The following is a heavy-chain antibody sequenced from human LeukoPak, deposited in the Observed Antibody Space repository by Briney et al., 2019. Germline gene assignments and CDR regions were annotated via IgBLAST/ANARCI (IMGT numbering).Heavy chain of an antibody. CDR1: EGSISSRSYS. Sequence: PSETLSLTCTVSEGSISSRSYSWGWIRQPPGKGLEWIGSLYYSGSTDYNPSLKGRVTISVDTSKNQFSLRLSSVTASDTAVYYCARLGGYSYGYPTFRGQGTLVTVSS. CDR2: LYYSGST. V-gene: IGHV4-39*01. D-gene: IGHD5-18*01. CDR3: ARLGGYSYGYPTF. J-gene: IGHJ1*01.